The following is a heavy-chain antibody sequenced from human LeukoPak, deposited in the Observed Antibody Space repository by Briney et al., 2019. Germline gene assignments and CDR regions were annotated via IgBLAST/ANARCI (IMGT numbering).Heavy chain of an antibody. CDR1: GFTFSNYW. J-gene: IGHJ3*01. Sequence: GGSLRLSCAASGFTFSNYWMSWVRQAPGKGLEWVANIKVDGSEKYYLDSVKGRFTISRDNAKNSLYLQINSLRAEDTAVYYCARSSYSSSSSVWGQGTMVTVSS. CDR3: ARSSYSSSSSV. V-gene: IGHV3-7*03. CDR2: IKVDGSEK. D-gene: IGHD6-6*01.